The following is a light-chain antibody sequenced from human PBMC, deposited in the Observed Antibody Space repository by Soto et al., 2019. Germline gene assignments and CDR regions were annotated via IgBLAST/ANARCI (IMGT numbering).Light chain of an antibody. V-gene: IGLV1-51*01. J-gene: IGLJ1*01. CDR1: SSNIGGNS. CDR3: GSWDSSLSAYV. CDR2: DDD. Sequence: QSVLTQPPSVSAAPGQRVTISCSGSSSNIGGNSVSWYQQLPGTAPKLLIYDDDKRPSGIPDRFSGSKSSTSATLGITGFQAGDEADYYCGSWDSSLSAYVFGTGTKVTV.